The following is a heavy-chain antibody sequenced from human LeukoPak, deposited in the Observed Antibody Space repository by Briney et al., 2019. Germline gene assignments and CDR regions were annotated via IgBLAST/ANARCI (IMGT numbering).Heavy chain of an antibody. Sequence: GGSLRLSCAASGFTFSSYWMHWVRQAPGKGLVWVSRINTDGSSTSYADSVKGRFTISRDNAKNTLYLQMNSLRAEDTAVYYCAAILTYYSNFDHTAGDYYYYYMDVWGKGTTVTVSS. J-gene: IGHJ6*03. D-gene: IGHD4-11*01. CDR3: AAILTYYSNFDHTAGDYYYYYMDV. V-gene: IGHV3-74*01. CDR2: INTDGSST. CDR1: GFTFSSYW.